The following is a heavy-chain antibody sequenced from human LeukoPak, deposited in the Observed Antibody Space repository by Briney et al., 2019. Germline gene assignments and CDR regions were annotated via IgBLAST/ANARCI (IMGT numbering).Heavy chain of an antibody. J-gene: IGHJ1*01. CDR3: AGRGRRYFRD. Sequence: SETLSLTCTVSGASISSDYWSWIRQSPGKGLEWIGYIYDSENTDYNPSLKSRVSISMNTSKNQFSLNLISVTDADAAVYYCAGRGRRYFRDWGQGTLVTVSS. CDR2: IYDSENT. CDR1: GASISSDY. V-gene: IGHV4-59*08.